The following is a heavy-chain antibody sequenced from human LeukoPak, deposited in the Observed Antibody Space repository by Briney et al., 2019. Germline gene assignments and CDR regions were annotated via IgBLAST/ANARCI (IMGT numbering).Heavy chain of an antibody. CDR3: ARGRGFDWLLYRDHKYYFDY. J-gene: IGHJ4*02. V-gene: IGHV4-34*01. Sequence: SETLSLTCAVYGGSFSGYYWSWIRQPPGKGLEWIGEINHSGSTNYNPSLKSRVTISVDTSKNQFSLKLSSVTAADTAVYYCARGRGFDWLLYRDHKYYFDYWGQGTLVTVSS. CDR1: GGSFSGYY. CDR2: INHSGST. D-gene: IGHD3-9*01.